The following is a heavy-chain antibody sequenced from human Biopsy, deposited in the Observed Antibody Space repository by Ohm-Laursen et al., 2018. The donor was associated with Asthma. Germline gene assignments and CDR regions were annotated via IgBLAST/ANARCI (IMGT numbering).Heavy chain of an antibody. CDR2: VSHTGST. J-gene: IGHJ5*02. V-gene: IGHV4-59*11. CDR3: ARLADCSGGACYSYGWFDP. CDR1: GGSIRSHD. Sequence: GTLSLTCTVSGGSIRSHDWTWIRLPPGKGLEYIGDVSHTGSTNYNPSLKSRVTMSLDTSKNQFSLGLTSVTPADTAVYYCARLADCSGGACYSYGWFDPWGQGTRVTVSS. D-gene: IGHD2-15*01.